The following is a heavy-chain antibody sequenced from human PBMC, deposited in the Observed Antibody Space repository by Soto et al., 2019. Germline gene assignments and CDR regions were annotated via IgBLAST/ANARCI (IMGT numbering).Heavy chain of an antibody. CDR3: ARLVPTDYGMDV. Sequence: SETLSLTCTVSGGSISSSSYYWGWIRQPPGKGLKRIGSIYYSGSTYYNPSFNSRVTISVDTSKNQFSLKLSSVTAADTAVYYCARLVPTDYGMDVWGQGTTVT. D-gene: IGHD3-10*01. CDR2: IYYSGST. J-gene: IGHJ6*02. CDR1: GGSISSSSYY. V-gene: IGHV4-39*01.